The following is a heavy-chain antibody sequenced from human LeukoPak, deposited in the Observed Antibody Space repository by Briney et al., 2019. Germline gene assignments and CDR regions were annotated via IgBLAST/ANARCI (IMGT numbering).Heavy chain of an antibody. CDR1: GFSFSSYA. CDR3: ARPAVGSNGLDY. D-gene: IGHD4-23*01. V-gene: IGHV3-64*01. CDR2: ISTDGSRT. Sequence: GESLRLSCAASGFSFSSYAMHWVRQTPGKGLEFVSAISTDGSRTYYANSVKGRFTISRDNSKSTLYLQMGSVRADDMAVYYCARPAVGSNGLDYWGQGILVTVSS. J-gene: IGHJ4*02.